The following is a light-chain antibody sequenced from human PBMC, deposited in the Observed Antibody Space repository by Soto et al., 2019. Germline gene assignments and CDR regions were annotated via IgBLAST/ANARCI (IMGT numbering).Light chain of an antibody. Sequence: DIQMTQSPSTLSGSVGDRVTITFRASQTISSWLAWYQQKPGKAPKLLIYRASTLKSGVPSRFSGSGSGTEFTLTISSLQPDDFATYCCPHGNSYSEAFGQGTKVDIK. V-gene: IGKV1-5*03. CDR2: RAS. CDR1: QTISSW. J-gene: IGKJ1*01. CDR3: PHGNSYSEA.